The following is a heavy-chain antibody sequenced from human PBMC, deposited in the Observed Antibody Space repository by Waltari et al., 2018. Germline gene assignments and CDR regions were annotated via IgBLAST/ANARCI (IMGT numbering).Heavy chain of an antibody. CDR2: MNPNSGNT. D-gene: IGHD6-13*01. Sequence: QVQLVQSGAEVKKPGASVKVSCKASGYTFTSYDINWVRQATGQGLEWMGWMNPNSGNTSYAQKYQGRVTITRNTSISTAYMELSSLRSEDTAVYYCARRHMNSSSFPHWGQGTLVTVSS. V-gene: IGHV1-8*03. CDR3: ARRHMNSSSFPH. CDR1: GYTFTSYD. J-gene: IGHJ4*02.